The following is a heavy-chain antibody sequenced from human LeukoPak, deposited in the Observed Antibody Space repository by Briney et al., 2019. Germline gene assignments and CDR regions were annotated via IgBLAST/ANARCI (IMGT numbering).Heavy chain of an antibody. Sequence: GGSLRLSCAASGFTFGSYAMSWVRQAPGKGLEWVSAISGSGGSTYYADSVKGRFTISRDNSKNTLYLQMNSLRAEDTAVYYCAKGDTNDYGDYYFDYWGQGTLVTVSS. CDR3: AKGDTNDYGDYYFDY. J-gene: IGHJ4*02. CDR1: GFTFGSYA. D-gene: IGHD4-17*01. CDR2: ISGSGGST. V-gene: IGHV3-23*01.